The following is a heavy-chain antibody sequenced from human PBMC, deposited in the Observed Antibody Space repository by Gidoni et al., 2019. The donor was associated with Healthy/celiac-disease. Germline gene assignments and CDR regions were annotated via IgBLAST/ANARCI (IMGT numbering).Heavy chain of an antibody. CDR2: FSGSSYCT. CDR1: GSSLSSEA. V-gene: IGHV3-23*01. D-gene: IGHD3-9*01. CDR3: AMDTFIFDWFGSTKFDY. Sequence: VQLLESGGGVVMPGGSLRSSCAASGSSLSSEAMSWVRQAPGKGLVGFSAFSGSSYCTHYPYSVKGRSTISSDNSKTPLFLQMNSLRAEDTSVYCGAMDTFIFDWFGSTKFDYWGQGTLVTVSS. J-gene: IGHJ4*02.